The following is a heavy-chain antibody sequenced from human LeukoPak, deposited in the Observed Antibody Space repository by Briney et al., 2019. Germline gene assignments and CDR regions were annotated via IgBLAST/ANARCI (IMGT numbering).Heavy chain of an antibody. J-gene: IGHJ4*02. V-gene: IGHV1-46*01. CDR2: INPSGGST. CDR3: ARAIFGVVTAFDY. Sequence: ASVKVSCKSSGYTFTNYFIHWVRQAPGQGLEWMGIINPSGGSTSYAQKFQGRVTITADESTSTAYMELSSLRSEDTAVCYCARAIFGVVTAFDYWGQGTLVTVSS. CDR1: GYTFTNYF. D-gene: IGHD3-3*01.